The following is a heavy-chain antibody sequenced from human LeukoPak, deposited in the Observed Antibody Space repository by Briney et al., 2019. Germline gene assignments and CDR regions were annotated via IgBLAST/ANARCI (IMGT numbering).Heavy chain of an antibody. CDR3: ATRSYYDFWIGYAWFDY. V-gene: IGHV4-34*01. D-gene: IGHD3/OR15-3a*01. Sequence: PSETLSLTCAVYGGSFSGYYLSWIRQPPGKGLEWIGEINHSGSTNYNPSLKSRVTISVDTSKNQFSLKLSSVTAADTAVYYCATRSYYDFWIGYAWFDYWGQGTLVTVSS. CDR2: INHSGST. J-gene: IGHJ4*02. CDR1: GGSFSGYY.